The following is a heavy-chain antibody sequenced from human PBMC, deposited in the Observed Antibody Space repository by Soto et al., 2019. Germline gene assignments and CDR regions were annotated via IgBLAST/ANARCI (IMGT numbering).Heavy chain of an antibody. D-gene: IGHD2-15*01. CDR2: ISYDGSNK. Sequence: QVQLVESGGGVVQPGRSLRLSCAASGFTFSSYGMHWVRQAPGKGLEWVAVISYDGSNKYYADSVKGRFTISRDNSKNTLYQQMNSLSAEDTAVYYCAKDNIVVVVAATGMDVWGQGTTVTVSS. V-gene: IGHV3-30*18. CDR3: AKDNIVVVVAATGMDV. J-gene: IGHJ6*02. CDR1: GFTFSSYG.